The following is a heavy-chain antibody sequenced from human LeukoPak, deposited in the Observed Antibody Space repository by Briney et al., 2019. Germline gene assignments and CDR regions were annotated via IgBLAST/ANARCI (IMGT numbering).Heavy chain of an antibody. Sequence: GGSLRLSCAASGFTFSRSAMSWARQAPGKGLEWVSAISNNGGYTYYADSVQGRFTISRDNSKSTLCLQMNSLRAEDTAVYYCAKQLGYCSDGSCYFPYWGQGTLVTVSS. CDR2: ISNNGGYT. D-gene: IGHD2-15*01. J-gene: IGHJ4*02. CDR3: AKQLGYCSDGSCYFPY. V-gene: IGHV3-23*01. CDR1: GFTFSRSA.